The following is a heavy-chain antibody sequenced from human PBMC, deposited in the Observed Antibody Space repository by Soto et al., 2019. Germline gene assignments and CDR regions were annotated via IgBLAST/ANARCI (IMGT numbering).Heavy chain of an antibody. J-gene: IGHJ4*02. CDR2: INHSGST. D-gene: IGHD3-10*01. Sequence: SETLPLTCAVYGGSFSGYYWSWIRQPPGKGLEWIGEINHSGSTNYNPSLKSRVTISVDTSKNQFSLKLSSVTAADTAVYYCASRYYYGSGYWGQGTLVTVSS. CDR3: ASRYYYGSGY. CDR1: GGSFSGYY. V-gene: IGHV4-34*01.